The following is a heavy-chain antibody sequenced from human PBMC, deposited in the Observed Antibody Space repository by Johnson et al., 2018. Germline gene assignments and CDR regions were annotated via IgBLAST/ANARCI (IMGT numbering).Heavy chain of an antibody. V-gene: IGHV3-13*05. CDR2: IGTAGDP. CDR3: ARDAPYYYGMDV. CDR1: GFTFSSYD. Sequence: EVQLLESGGGLVQPGGSXRLSCAASGFTFSSYDMHLVRQATGKGLEWVSAIGTAGDPYYPGAVKGRFTISRENATNSLYLQMNSLRAGDMAVYYCARDAPYYYGMDVWGQGTTVTVSS. J-gene: IGHJ6*02.